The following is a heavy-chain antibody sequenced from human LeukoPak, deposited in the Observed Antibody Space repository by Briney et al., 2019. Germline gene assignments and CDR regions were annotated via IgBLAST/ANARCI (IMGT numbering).Heavy chain of an antibody. D-gene: IGHD3-3*01. J-gene: IGHJ6*03. V-gene: IGHV3-20*04. CDR2: INWNGGST. CDR1: GFTFDDYG. CDR3: ARENYDFWSGYYYYYYYYMDV. Sequence: GRSLRLSCAASGFTFDDYGMSWVRQAPGKGLEWVSGINWNGGSTGYADSVKGRFTISRDNAKNSLYLQMNSLRAEDTAVYYCARENYDFWSGYYYYYYYYMDVWGKGTTVTVSS.